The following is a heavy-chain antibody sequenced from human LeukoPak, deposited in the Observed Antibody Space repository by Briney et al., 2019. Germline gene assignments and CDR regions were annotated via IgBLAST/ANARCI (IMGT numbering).Heavy chain of an antibody. V-gene: IGHV3-53*01. CDR2: IYSGGAT. CDR1: EFTVSNNY. Sequence: GGSLRLSCAVSEFTVSNNYMSWVRQAPGKGPEWVSLIYSGGATYYADSVRGRFTISRDNSKNTLYLQMNSLRVEDTAVYYCARDPRRYDPWGQGALVTVSS. CDR3: ARDPRRYDP. J-gene: IGHJ5*02.